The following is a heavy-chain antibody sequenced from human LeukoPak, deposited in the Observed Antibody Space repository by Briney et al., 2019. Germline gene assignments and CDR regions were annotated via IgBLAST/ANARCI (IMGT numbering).Heavy chain of an antibody. D-gene: IGHD6-19*01. J-gene: IGHJ3*02. Sequence: GGSLRLSCAASGFTFSDYYMSWIRQAPGKGLEWVSYISSSGSTIYCADSVKGRFTISRDNAKNSLYLQMNSLRAEDTAVYYCASSSGWTGDAFDTWGQGTMVTVSS. V-gene: IGHV3-11*04. CDR2: ISSSGSTI. CDR1: GFTFSDYY. CDR3: ASSSGWTGDAFDT.